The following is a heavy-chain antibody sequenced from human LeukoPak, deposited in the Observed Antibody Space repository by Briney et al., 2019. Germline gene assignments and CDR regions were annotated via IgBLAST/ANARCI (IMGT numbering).Heavy chain of an antibody. D-gene: IGHD2-15*01. CDR3: ARIVVVAATQPFDY. Sequence: SETLTLSCAVSGGSVSSGRYYWIWIRQPQGKGLEWIGYIYYSGSTNYNPSLKSRVTISVDTSKNQFSLKLSSVTAADTAVYYCARIVVVAATQPFDYWGQGTLVTVSS. CDR1: GGSVSSGRYY. CDR2: IYYSGST. J-gene: IGHJ4*02. V-gene: IGHV4-61*01.